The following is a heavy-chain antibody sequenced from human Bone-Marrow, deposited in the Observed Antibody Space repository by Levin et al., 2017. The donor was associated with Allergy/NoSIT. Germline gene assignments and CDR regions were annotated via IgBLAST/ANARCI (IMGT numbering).Heavy chain of an antibody. CDR3: ARDNIRVVAGY. V-gene: IGHV3-66*01. Sequence: PGGSLRLSCAASGFTVSSNYMSWVRQAPGKGLEWVSVIYGGGNTYYADSVKGRFTISRDDSKNTLYLQMNSLRAEDTAMYYCARDNIRVVAGYWGQGTLVTVSS. J-gene: IGHJ4*02. D-gene: IGHD6-19*01. CDR1: GFTVSSNY. CDR2: IYGGGNT.